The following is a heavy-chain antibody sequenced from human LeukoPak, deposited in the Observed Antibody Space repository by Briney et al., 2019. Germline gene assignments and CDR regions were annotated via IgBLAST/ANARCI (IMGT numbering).Heavy chain of an antibody. CDR2: IYYSGST. CDR3: ARARDRFTSVY. V-gene: IGHV4-30-4*01. D-gene: IGHD3-3*01. CDR1: GGSISSGDYY. Sequence: SETLSLTCTVSGGSISSGDYYWSWIRQPPGKGLEWIGYIYYSGSTYYNPSLKSRVTISVDTPKNQFSLKLSSVTAADTAVYYCARARDRFTSVYWGQGTLVTVSS. J-gene: IGHJ4*02.